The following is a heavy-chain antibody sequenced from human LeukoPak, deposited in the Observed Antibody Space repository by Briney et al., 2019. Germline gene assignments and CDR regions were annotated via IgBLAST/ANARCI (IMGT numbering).Heavy chain of an antibody. CDR1: GLNFSNYG. Sequence: PGGSLRLSCAASGLNFSNYGMNWIRQTPGKGLECVSFIGTDANDKRYGHSVKGRFAISRDNSKNSLFLEMKRLTVQDTAVYYCANEDGNSDIWGQGTMVSVFS. J-gene: IGHJ3*02. D-gene: IGHD1-7*01. V-gene: IGHV3-30*02. CDR3: ANEDGNSDI. CDR2: IGTDANDK.